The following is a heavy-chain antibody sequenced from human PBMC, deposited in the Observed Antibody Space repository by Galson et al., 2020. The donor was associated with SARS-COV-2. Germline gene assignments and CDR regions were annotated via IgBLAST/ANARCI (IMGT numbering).Heavy chain of an antibody. CDR1: GFTFSSYG. CDR3: AKMGGTYYYDSSGYFDAFDI. J-gene: IGHJ3*02. CDR2: ISYDGSNK. V-gene: IGHV3-30*18. D-gene: IGHD3-22*01. Sequence: GGSLRLSCAGSGFTFSSYGMHRVRQAPGKGLEWVAVISYDGSNKYYADSVKGRFTISRDNSKNTLYLQMNSLRAEDTAVYYCAKMGGTYYYDSSGYFDAFDIWGQGTMVTVSS.